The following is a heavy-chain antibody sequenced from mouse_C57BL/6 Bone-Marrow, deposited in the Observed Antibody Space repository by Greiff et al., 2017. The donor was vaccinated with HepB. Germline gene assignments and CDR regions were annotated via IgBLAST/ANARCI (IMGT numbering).Heavy chain of an antibody. Sequence: VQLKESGAELVRPGASVKLSCTASGFNIKDDYMHWVKQRPEQGLEWIGWIEPENGDTEYASKFQGKATITADTSSNTAYLQLSSLTSEDTAVYYCTTDCDCYYAMDYWGQGTSVTVSS. J-gene: IGHJ4*01. CDR3: TTDCDCYYAMDY. CDR2: IEPENGDT. V-gene: IGHV14-4*01. CDR1: GFNIKDDY.